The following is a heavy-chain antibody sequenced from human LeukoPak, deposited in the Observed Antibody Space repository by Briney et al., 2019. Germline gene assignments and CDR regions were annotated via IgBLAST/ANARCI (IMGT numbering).Heavy chain of an antibody. V-gene: IGHV1-2*02. J-gene: IGHJ4*01. CDR3: VRDPREPANDLDY. CDR2: IDCGAGDT. Sequence: ASVKVSCKTSGYSFTAHYIHWVRQAPGQALQWLAYIDCGAGDTNYARPFQGRVTVTRDKSINTAYLELSSLTFDDTAIYYCVRDPREPANDLDYWGRGTLVTVSS. CDR1: GYSFTAHY. D-gene: IGHD1-1*01.